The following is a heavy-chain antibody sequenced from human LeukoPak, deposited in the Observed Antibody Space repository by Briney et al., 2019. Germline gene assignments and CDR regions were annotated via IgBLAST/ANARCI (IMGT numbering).Heavy chain of an antibody. CDR3: ASARGSYAFDI. D-gene: IGHD2-15*01. J-gene: IGHJ3*02. Sequence: GGFLRLSCAASGFTFSDYYMGWIRQAPGKGLDWVSYISSSGGTMYYADSVKGRFTISRDNAKNSLYLQTNSLRAEDTAVYYCASARGSYAFDIWGQGTMVTVSS. CDR2: ISSSGGTM. CDR1: GFTFSDYY. V-gene: IGHV3-11*04.